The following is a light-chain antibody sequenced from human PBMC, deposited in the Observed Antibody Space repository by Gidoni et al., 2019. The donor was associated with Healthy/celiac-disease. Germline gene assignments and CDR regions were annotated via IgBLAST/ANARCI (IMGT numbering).Light chain of an antibody. Sequence: QSALTHPASVSGPPGQSITLSCTGTSSDVGAYNYVSWYQQHPGKAPNLMIYDVSNRPSAVSNRFSGSNSGNTASLTISGLQAEDEADYCCSSYTSSSAHVVFGGGTKLTVL. J-gene: IGLJ2*01. CDR1: SSDVGAYNY. CDR3: SSYTSSSAHVV. V-gene: IGLV2-14*01. CDR2: DVS.